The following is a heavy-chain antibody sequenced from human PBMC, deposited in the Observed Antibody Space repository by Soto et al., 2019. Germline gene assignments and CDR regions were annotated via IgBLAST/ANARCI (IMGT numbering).Heavy chain of an antibody. V-gene: IGHV3-9*01. Sequence: PGGSLRLSCAASRFTFDNFAMHWVRQAPGKGLKWVSGISWNSISIGYADSVKGRFTTSRDNAKNSLYLQMNSLRAEDTALYYCAKDLSRGTIFGVAPAPTINYGLDVWGQGTTVTVSS. CDR1: RFTFDNFA. CDR3: AKDLSRGTIFGVAPAPTINYGLDV. D-gene: IGHD3-3*01. J-gene: IGHJ6*02. CDR2: ISWNSISI.